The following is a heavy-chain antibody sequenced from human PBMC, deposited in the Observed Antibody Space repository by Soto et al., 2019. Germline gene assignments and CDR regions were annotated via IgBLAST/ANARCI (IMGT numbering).Heavy chain of an antibody. V-gene: IGHV4-34*01. CDR1: GQSFSGHT. CDR3: ARGSGIAVIPGELEDVHYDY. D-gene: IGHD2-2*01. CDR2: ISQSGST. Sequence: QVQLQQWGAGLLKPSETLSLTCAVYGQSFSGHTWSWIRQSPGKGLEWIGEISQSGSTYYNPSLKTRVTISADTSKNQFSLTLNSVTAADTGVFYCARGSGIAVIPGELEDVHYDYWGQGTLVSVYS. J-gene: IGHJ4*02.